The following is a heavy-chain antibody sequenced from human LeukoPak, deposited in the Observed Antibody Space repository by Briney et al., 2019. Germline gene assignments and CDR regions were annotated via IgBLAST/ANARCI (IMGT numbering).Heavy chain of an antibody. J-gene: IGHJ6*03. Sequence: ASVKVSCKASGGTLSNYGITWVRQAPGQGLEWMGAIIPIYGTANYAQKFQGRVTMTTDESTSTVYMELSSLRSEDTAIYYCAKGTPVLYHYLDVWGKGTTVTVSS. CDR1: GGTLSNYG. V-gene: IGHV1-69*05. D-gene: IGHD1-14*01. CDR3: AKGTPVLYHYLDV. CDR2: IIPIYGTA.